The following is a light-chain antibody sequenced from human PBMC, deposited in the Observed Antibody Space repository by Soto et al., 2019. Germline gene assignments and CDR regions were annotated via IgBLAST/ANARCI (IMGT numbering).Light chain of an antibody. J-gene: IGKJ2*01. V-gene: IGKV3-20*01. CDR3: HQYGSSPWYT. CDR2: GAS. CDR1: QSVSSSY. Sequence: EIVLTQSPGTLSLSPGERATLSCRASQSVSSSYLAWYQQKPGQAPRLLIYGASSRATCIPDRFSGRGSGTDFTLIISRLEPEDFAVYYCHQYGSSPWYTFGQGTKLEIK.